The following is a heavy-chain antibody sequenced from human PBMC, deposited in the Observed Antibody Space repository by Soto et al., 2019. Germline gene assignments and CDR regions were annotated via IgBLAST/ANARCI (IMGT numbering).Heavy chain of an antibody. Sequence: SETLAISCSFSDGSISSYYWNWIRQPAGKGLQWIGRIYSSGSINYNPSLKSRVTMSVDTSKNQFSLKLTSVTAADTAVYYCARQTTYSGSWHDYWGQGTMVTVSS. V-gene: IGHV4-4*07. CDR2: IYSSGSI. D-gene: IGHD6-13*01. CDR3: ARQTTYSGSWHDY. J-gene: IGHJ4*02. CDR1: DGSISSYY.